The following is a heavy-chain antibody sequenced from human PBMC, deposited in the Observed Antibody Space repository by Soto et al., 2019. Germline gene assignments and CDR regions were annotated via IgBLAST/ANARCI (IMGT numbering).Heavy chain of an antibody. CDR1: GDSISSNY. D-gene: IGHD2-15*01. V-gene: IGHV4-59*01. CDR3: AREVVAAGWFDP. CDR2: IYNSGST. Sequence: QVQLQESGPGLVKPSETLSLTCTVSGDSISSNYWSWIRQPPGKGLEWIGYIYNSGSTNYNPSLKSRGTRGADTAKNQCAQKLIAATAADTAGYYCAREVVAAGWFDPLGQGTLVTVSS. J-gene: IGHJ5*02.